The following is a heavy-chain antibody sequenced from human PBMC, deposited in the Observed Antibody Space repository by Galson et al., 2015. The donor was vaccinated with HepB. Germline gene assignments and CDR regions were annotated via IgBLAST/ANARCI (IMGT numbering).Heavy chain of an antibody. CDR2: IYSGGST. J-gene: IGHJ4*02. CDR3: ARVPVAGPPDY. Sequence: SPRLSCAASGFTVSSNYMNWVRQAPGKGLEWVSVIYSGGSTYYADSVKGRFTISRDNLKNTVYLQMNTLRAEDTAVYYCARVPVAGPPDYWGQGTLVTVSS. V-gene: IGHV3-66*01. CDR1: GFTVSSNY. D-gene: IGHD6-19*01.